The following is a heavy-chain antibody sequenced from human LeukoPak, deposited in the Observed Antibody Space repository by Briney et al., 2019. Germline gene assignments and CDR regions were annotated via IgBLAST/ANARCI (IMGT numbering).Heavy chain of an antibody. J-gene: IGHJ4*02. CDR2: SYYSGST. CDR1: GGSISSSSYY. CDR3: ARLYGSGSLNLDY. V-gene: IGHV4-39*07. Sequence: SETLSLTCTVSGGSISSSSYYWGWIRQPPGKGLEWIGSSYYSGSTNYNPSLKSRVTISVDTSKNQFSLKLSSVTAADTAVYYCARLYGSGSLNLDYWGQGTLVTVSS. D-gene: IGHD3-10*01.